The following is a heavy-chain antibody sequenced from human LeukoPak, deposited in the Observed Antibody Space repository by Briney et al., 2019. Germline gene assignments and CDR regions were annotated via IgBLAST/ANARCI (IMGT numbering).Heavy chain of an antibody. Sequence: SGTLSLTCTVSGGPIGSYYWGWIRQPPGEGLEWIGYIYYTGSTNYNPSLKSRVTISVDTSKNQFSLKMSAVTAADTAVYYCARGRDGYIFNFWGQGTLVTVSS. CDR3: ARGRDGYIFNF. CDR1: GGPIGSYY. V-gene: IGHV4-59*01. CDR2: IYYTGST. J-gene: IGHJ4*02. D-gene: IGHD5-24*01.